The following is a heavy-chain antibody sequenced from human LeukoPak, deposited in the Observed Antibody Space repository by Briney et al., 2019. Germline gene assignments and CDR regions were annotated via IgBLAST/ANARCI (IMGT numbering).Heavy chain of an antibody. CDR3: ARAVTMVRGVIKVKRFDP. D-gene: IGHD3-10*01. CDR2: ISAYNGNT. CDR1: GYTFTSYG. Sequence: ASVKVSCKASGYTFTSYGISWVRQAPGQGLEWMGWISAYNGNTNYAQKLQGRVTMTTDTSTSTAYMELSRLRSDDTAVYYRARAVTMVRGVIKVKRFDPWGQGTLVTVSS. J-gene: IGHJ5*02. V-gene: IGHV1-18*01.